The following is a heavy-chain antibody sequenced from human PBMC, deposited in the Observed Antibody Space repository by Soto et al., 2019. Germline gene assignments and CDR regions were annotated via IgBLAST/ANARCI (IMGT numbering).Heavy chain of an antibody. CDR2: INPTGTYT. J-gene: IGHJ6*02. Sequence: QVQLVESGGGLAKPGGSLRLSCAASGFTFRDHYMTWIRQAPGKGLEWISYINPTGTYTQYADSVKGRFSMSRDNAANSLYLQMNSLRPEDTALYYCARGHHSMDVWGQGATVTVSS. CDR1: GFTFRDHY. V-gene: IGHV3-11*06. CDR3: ARGHHSMDV.